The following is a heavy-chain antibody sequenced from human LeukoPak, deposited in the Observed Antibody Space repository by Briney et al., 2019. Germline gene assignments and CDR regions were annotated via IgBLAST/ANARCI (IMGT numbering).Heavy chain of an antibody. CDR2: ITRDSIYT. CDR3: ARDYGGSSPFDY. V-gene: IGHV3-21*01. J-gene: IGHJ4*02. D-gene: IGHD4-23*01. CDR1: GFTFNNYN. Sequence: GGSLRLSCAASGFTFNNYNMNWVRQTPRKGLEWVSSITRDSIYTFYADSVRGRFTISRDNAKNSLSLQMNSLRAEDTAVYYCARDYGGSSPFDYWGQGTLVTVSS.